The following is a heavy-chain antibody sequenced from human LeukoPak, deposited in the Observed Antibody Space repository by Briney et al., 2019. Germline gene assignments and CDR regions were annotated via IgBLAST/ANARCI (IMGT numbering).Heavy chain of an antibody. D-gene: IGHD3-22*01. CDR2: VYYSGST. Sequence: SETLSLTCTVSGGSINKNNYYWGWIRQPPGKGLEWVGSVYYSGSTHSNPSLKSRVTISVDTSKNQFSLKLNSVTAADTAVYYCARPDSSGYRYAFDIWGQGTMVTVSS. J-gene: IGHJ3*02. V-gene: IGHV4-39*01. CDR3: ARPDSSGYRYAFDI. CDR1: GGSINKNNYY.